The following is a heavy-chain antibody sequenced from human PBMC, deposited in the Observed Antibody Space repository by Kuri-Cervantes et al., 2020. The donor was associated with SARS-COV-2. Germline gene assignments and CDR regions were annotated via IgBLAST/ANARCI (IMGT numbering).Heavy chain of an antibody. CDR3: AKDSAEVGGQTLMNWFDP. D-gene: IGHD3-16*01. V-gene: IGHV3-30*02. CDR2: IRYDGSNK. Sequence: GESLKISCAASGFTFSSYGMHWVRQAPGKGLEWVAFIRYDGSNKYYADSVKGRFTIPRDNSKNTLYLQMNSLRAEDTAVYYCAKDSAEVGGQTLMNWFDPWGQGTLVTVSS. J-gene: IGHJ5*02. CDR1: GFTFSSYG.